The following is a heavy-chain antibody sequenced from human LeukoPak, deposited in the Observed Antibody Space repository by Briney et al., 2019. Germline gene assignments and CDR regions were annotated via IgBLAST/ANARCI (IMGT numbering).Heavy chain of an antibody. CDR2: MNPNSGNT. CDR3: ARGRSYYDILTGRRYYFDY. Sequence: ASVTVSCKASGYTFTSYDINWVRQATGQGLEWMGWMNPNSGNTGYAQKFQGRVTMTRNTSISTAYMELSSLRSEDTAVYYCARGRSYYDILTGRRYYFDYWGQGTLVTVSS. D-gene: IGHD3-9*01. CDR1: GYTFTSYD. J-gene: IGHJ4*02. V-gene: IGHV1-8*01.